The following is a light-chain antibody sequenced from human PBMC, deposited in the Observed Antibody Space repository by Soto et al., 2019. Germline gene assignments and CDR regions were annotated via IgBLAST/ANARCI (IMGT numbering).Light chain of an antibody. J-gene: IGKJ4*01. Sequence: DIQMTQSPSTLSASVGDRVTITCRASQSISSWLAWYQQKPGKAPKLLIYAASSLQSGVPSRFAGSGSGTDFILTISSLQPEDAAICCAQRSNNAPPDGDLSFGGGTKVDIK. V-gene: IGKV1-5*01. CDR1: QSISSW. CDR3: QRSNNAPPDGDLS. CDR2: AAS.